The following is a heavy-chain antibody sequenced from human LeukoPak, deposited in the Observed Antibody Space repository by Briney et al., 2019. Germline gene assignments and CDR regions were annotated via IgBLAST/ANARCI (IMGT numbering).Heavy chain of an antibody. CDR1: GGSISSSSYY. J-gene: IGHJ3*02. CDR2: IYYSGST. D-gene: IGHD3-22*01. V-gene: IGHV4-39*07. CDR3: ARDSRSITMIVVDDAFDI. Sequence: SETLSLTCTVSGGSISSSSYYWGWIRQPPGKGLEWIGSIYYSGSTYYNPSLKSRVTMSVDTSKNQFSLKLSSVTAADTAVYYCARDSRSITMIVVDDAFDIWGQGTMVTVSS.